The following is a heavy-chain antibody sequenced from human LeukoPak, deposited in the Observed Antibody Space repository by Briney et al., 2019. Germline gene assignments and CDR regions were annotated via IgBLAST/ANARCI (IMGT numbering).Heavy chain of an antibody. J-gene: IGHJ3*02. D-gene: IGHD6-19*01. Sequence: ASVKVSCKASGYTFTSYYMHWVRQAPGQGLAWMGIINPSGGSTSYAQKFQGRVTMTRDTSTSTVYMELSSLRSEDTAVYYCARDGRSGQDAFDIWGQGTMVTVSS. CDR1: GYTFTSYY. CDR3: ARDGRSGQDAFDI. V-gene: IGHV1-46*01. CDR2: INPSGGST.